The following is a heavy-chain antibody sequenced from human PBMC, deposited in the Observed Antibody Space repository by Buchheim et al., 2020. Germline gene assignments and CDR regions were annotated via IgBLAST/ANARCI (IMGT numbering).Heavy chain of an antibody. CDR2: IPYDGSNK. CDR1: GFTFSSYA. J-gene: IGHJ4*02. Sequence: QVQLVESGGGVVQPGRSLRLSCAASGFTFSSYAMHWVRQAPGKGLEWVAVIPYDGSNKYYADSVKGRFTISRDNSKNTLYLQMNSLRAEDTAVYYCARDAEWVAVAGMRYFDYWGQGTL. CDR3: ARDAEWVAVAGMRYFDY. V-gene: IGHV3-30*04. D-gene: IGHD6-19*01.